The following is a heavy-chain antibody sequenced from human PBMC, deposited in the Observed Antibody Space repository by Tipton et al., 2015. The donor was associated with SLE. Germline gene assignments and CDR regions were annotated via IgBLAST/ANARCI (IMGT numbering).Heavy chain of an antibody. CDR1: GGSFSGYY. V-gene: IGHV4-34*01. Sequence: TLSLTCAVYGGSFSGYYWSWIRQPPGKGLEWIGEINHSGSTNYNPSLKSRVTISVDTSKNQFSLKLSSVTAADTAVYYCARCEGIAAARGYFQHWGQGTLVTVSS. D-gene: IGHD6-13*01. CDR3: ARCEGIAAARGYFQH. J-gene: IGHJ1*01. CDR2: INHSGST.